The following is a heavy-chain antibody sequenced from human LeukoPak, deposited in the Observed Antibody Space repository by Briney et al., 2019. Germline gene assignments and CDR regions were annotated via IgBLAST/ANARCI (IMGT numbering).Heavy chain of an antibody. J-gene: IGHJ4*02. CDR2: ISSSGSTI. V-gene: IGHV3-48*04. CDR1: GFTFSNHG. CDR3: ASKDPYDSSGYLLEY. D-gene: IGHD3-22*01. Sequence: GGSLRLSCAASGFTFSNHGMNWVRQAPGKGLEWVSYISSSGSTIYYADSVKGRFTISRDNAKNSLYLQMNSLRVEDTAVYYCASKDPYDSSGYLLEYWGQGTLVTVSS.